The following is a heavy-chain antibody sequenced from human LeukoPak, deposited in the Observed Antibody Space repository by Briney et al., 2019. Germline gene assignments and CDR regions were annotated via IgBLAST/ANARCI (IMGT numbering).Heavy chain of an antibody. Sequence: GSVKVSCKASGYTFTGYYMHWVRQAPGQGLEWMGWINPNSGGTNYAQKFQGRVTMTRDTSISTAYMELSRLRSDDTAVYYCARGTGEDPATFDYWGQGTLVTVSS. CDR1: GYTFTGYY. J-gene: IGHJ4*02. V-gene: IGHV1-2*02. CDR3: ARGTGEDPATFDY. D-gene: IGHD7-27*01. CDR2: INPNSGGT.